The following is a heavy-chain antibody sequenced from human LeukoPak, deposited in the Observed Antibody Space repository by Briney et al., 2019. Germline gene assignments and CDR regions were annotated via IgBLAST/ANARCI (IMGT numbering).Heavy chain of an antibody. V-gene: IGHV3-74*01. Sequence: GGSLRLSCAASGFTFSSYWMHWVRQAPGKGLVWVSRINTDGSSTNYADSVKGRFTISRDNAKNTLYLQMNSLRAEDTAVYYCAKAYSSGWYASYYFDYWGQGTLVTVSS. CDR3: AKAYSSGWYASYYFDY. CDR2: INTDGSST. D-gene: IGHD6-19*01. J-gene: IGHJ4*02. CDR1: GFTFSSYW.